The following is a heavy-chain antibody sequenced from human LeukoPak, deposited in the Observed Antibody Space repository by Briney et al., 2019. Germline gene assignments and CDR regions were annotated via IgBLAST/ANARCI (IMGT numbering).Heavy chain of an antibody. CDR2: ISGSGGST. CDR1: GFTFSSYA. CDR3: ARYYASSVFPPLDP. J-gene: IGHJ5*02. D-gene: IGHD3-22*01. V-gene: IGHV3-23*01. Sequence: GGSLRLSCAASGFTFSSYAMSWVRQAPGKGLEWVAAISGSGGSTYYADSVKGRFTISRDNSKNTLYLQMSSLRAEDTAVYYCARYYASSVFPPLDPWGQRTLVTVSS.